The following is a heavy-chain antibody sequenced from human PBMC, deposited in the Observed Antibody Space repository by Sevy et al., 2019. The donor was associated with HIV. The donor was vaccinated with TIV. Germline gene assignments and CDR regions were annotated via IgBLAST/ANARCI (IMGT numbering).Heavy chain of an antibody. D-gene: IGHD6-19*01. CDR2: ISGSGGST. CDR1: GFTFSSYA. J-gene: IGHJ6*03. V-gene: IGHV3-23*01. Sequence: GESLKISCAASGFTFSSYAMSWVRQAPGKGLEWVSAISGSGGSTYYADSVKGRFTISRDNSKNTLYLQMNSLRAEDTAVYYCAKGGQWLRGADYYYYMDVWAKGPRSPSP. CDR3: AKGGQWLRGADYYYYMDV.